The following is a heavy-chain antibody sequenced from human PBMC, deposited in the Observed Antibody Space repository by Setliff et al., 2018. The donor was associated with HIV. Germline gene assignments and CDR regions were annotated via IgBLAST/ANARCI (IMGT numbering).Heavy chain of an antibody. CDR2: ITANDGNS. CDR1: GFTFSSYA. J-gene: IGHJ4*02. Sequence: GSLRLSCAASGFTFSSYAMSWVRQAPGSGLEWVSGITANDGNSYYADSVKGRFTISKDISKNTLYLQMNSLRAEDTAVYYCAKPPRPSSWPQYYFDYWGQGTLVTVSS. D-gene: IGHD6-13*01. V-gene: IGHV3-23*01. CDR3: AKPPRPSSWPQYYFDY.